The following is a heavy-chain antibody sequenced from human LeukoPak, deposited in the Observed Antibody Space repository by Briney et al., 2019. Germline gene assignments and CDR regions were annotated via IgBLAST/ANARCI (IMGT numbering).Heavy chain of an antibody. CDR3: ARGAYGDYDS. CDR1: AFTFSSYA. J-gene: IGHJ5*01. D-gene: IGHD4-17*01. Sequence: GGSLRLSCAASAFTFSSYAMSWVRQAPGKGLEWVSASAGAASTYYADSAHGRFTISRDNSKNTLYLQMSGLRAEDTAVYFCARGAYGDYDSWGQGPLVTVSS. CDR2: SAGAAST. V-gene: IGHV3-23*01.